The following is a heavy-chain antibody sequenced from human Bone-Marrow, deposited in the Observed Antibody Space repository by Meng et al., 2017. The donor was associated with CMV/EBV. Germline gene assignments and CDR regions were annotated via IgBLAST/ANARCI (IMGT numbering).Heavy chain of an antibody. Sequence: TVSGYGMHWVRQAPDRVLEWVAVISYDGSNKYYADSVKGRFTISRDNSKNTLYLQMNSLRAEDTAVYYCANYESTYYYDSSGYYDYWGQGTLVTVSS. D-gene: IGHD3-22*01. CDR3: ANYESTYYYDSSGYYDY. CDR1: TVSGYG. CDR2: ISYDGSNK. V-gene: IGHV3-30*18. J-gene: IGHJ4*02.